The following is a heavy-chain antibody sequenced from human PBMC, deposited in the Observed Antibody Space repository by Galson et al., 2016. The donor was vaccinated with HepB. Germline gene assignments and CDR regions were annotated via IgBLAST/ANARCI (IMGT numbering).Heavy chain of an antibody. J-gene: IGHJ4*02. V-gene: IGHV3-23*01. Sequence: SLRLSCAASGFVFSNFGLSWVRQAPGKGLEWVASISTRRTTYYSDSVQGRFTISRDNSNNTLYLQRNGLRAEDTAVYYCAKERLVRRIFDHWGQGTLLTVSS. CDR1: GFVFSNFG. CDR2: ISTRRTT. CDR3: AKERLVRRIFDH. D-gene: IGHD1-1*01.